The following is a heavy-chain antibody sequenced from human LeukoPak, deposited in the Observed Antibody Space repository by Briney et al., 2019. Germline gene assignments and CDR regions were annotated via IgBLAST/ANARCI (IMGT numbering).Heavy chain of an antibody. CDR2: INPNSGGT. J-gene: IGHJ4*02. CDR3: ARAEVGATFSHGYFDY. V-gene: IGHV1-2*06. D-gene: IGHD1-26*01. Sequence: GASVKVSCKAAGYTFTGYYMFWVRQAPGQGLEWMGRINPNSGGTNYAQKFQGRVTMTRDTSISTAYMELSRLRSDDTAVYYCARAEVGATFSHGYFDYWGQGTLVTVSS. CDR1: GYTFTGYY.